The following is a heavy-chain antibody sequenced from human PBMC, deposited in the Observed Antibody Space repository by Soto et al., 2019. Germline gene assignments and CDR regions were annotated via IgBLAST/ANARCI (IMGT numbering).Heavy chain of an antibody. J-gene: IGHJ5*02. CDR1: GGSISSGGYY. V-gene: IGHV4-31*03. CDR3: ARDNSGWSPYPYNWFDP. Sequence: PSETLSLTCTVSGGSISSGGYYWSWIRQHPGKGLEWIGYIYYSGSTYYNPSLKSRVTISVDTSKNQFSLKLSSVTAADTAVYYCARDNSGWSPYPYNWFDPWGQGTLVTVSS. CDR2: IYYSGST. D-gene: IGHD3-10*01.